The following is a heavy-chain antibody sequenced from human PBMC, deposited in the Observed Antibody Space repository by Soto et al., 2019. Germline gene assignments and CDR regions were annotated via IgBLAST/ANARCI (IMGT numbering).Heavy chain of an antibody. CDR2: IYSSGST. CDR3: ERDLRGYSRAFDS. D-gene: IGHD5-18*01. J-gene: IGHJ4*02. Sequence: TSETLSLTCTVSGDSVSSDSYYWTWIRQPPGKGLEWIGYIYSSGSTKYNPSLKSRVTISLDTSNNQFSLELTSVTAAETAIYYCERDLRGYSRAFDSWGQRAMVTVS. V-gene: IGHV4-61*01. CDR1: GDSVSSDSYY.